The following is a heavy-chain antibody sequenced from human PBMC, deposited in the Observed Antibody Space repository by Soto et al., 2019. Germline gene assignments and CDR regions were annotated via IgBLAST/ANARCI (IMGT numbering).Heavy chain of an antibody. J-gene: IGHJ5*02. CDR3: AHTFEVVVVAATEVVVWFDP. V-gene: IGHV2-5*02. CDR2: IYWDDDK. CDR1: GFSLSTSGVG. Sequence: SGPTLVNPTQTLTLTCTFSGFSLSTSGVGVGWIRQPPGKALEWLALIYWDDDKRYSPSLKSRLTITKDTSKNQVVLTMTNMDPVDTATYYCAHTFEVVVVAATEVVVWFDPWGPGTQVTVSS. D-gene: IGHD2-15*01.